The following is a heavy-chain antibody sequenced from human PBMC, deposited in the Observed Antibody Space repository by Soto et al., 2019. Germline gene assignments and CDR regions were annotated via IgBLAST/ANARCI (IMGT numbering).Heavy chain of an antibody. Sequence: QLQLVESGGGVVQPGRSLRLSCAASRFTFSDYGMHWVRKAPGTGLEWVAVISYDGSDKYYADSVKGRFTISRDNSKNRLYLQMNSLRAEDTAVYYCATMERLFDYWGQGTLVTVSS. CDR2: ISYDGSDK. CDR1: RFTFSDYG. D-gene: IGHD3-3*01. V-gene: IGHV3-30*03. CDR3: ATMERLFDY. J-gene: IGHJ4*02.